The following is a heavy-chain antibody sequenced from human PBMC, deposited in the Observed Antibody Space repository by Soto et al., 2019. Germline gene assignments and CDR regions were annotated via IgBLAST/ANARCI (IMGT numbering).Heavy chain of an antibody. CDR2: INPSGGST. CDR3: ARHNGPKTSENWFDT. V-gene: IGHV1-46*01. Sequence: ASVKVSCKASGYTFTSYYMHWVRQAPGQGLEWMGIINPSGGSTSYAQKFQGRVTMTTDTSTTTAYLELRSLRSDDTAVYYCARHNGPKTSENWFDTWGQGTLVTVSS. CDR1: GYTFTSYY. J-gene: IGHJ5*02. D-gene: IGHD1-20*01.